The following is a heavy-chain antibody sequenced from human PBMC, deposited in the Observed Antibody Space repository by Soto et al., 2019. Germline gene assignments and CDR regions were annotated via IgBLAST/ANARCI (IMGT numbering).Heavy chain of an antibody. J-gene: IGHJ4*02. CDR3: ARGRSGAAGTFDY. D-gene: IGHD6-13*01. V-gene: IGHV4-31*03. CDR2: IYTIENT. CDR1: GGSIHSGGYY. Sequence: SETLSLTCTVSGGSIHSGGYYWTWIRQYPGQGLEWIGYIYTIENTYYNPSLESRVTLSEDRSKNQFSLRLTSVTAADTAVYYCARGRSGAAGTFDYWGQGALVTVS.